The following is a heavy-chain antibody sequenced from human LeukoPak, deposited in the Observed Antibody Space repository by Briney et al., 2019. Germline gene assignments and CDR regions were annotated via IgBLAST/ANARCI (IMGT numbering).Heavy chain of an antibody. D-gene: IGHD2/OR15-2a*01. CDR1: GGSISSYY. Sequence: SETLSLTCTVSGGSISSYYWSWIRQPPGKGLEWIGYIYYRGSTNYNPSLKSRVTISVDTSKNQFSLKLSSVTAADTAVYYCARDYHQEFFDYWGQGTLVTVSS. J-gene: IGHJ4*02. V-gene: IGHV4-59*01. CDR2: IYYRGST. CDR3: ARDYHQEFFDY.